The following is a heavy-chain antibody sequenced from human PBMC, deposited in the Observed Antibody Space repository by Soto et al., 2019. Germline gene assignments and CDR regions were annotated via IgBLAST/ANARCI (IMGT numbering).Heavy chain of an antibody. CDR1: GGTFSSYA. Sequence: SVKVSCKASGGTFSSYAISWVRQAPGQGLEWMGGIIPIFGTANYAQKFQGRVTITADESTSTAYMELSSLRSEDTAVYYCARDTRRIAAAGTYYYYGMDVWGQGTTVTGSS. J-gene: IGHJ6*02. V-gene: IGHV1-69*13. CDR3: ARDTRRIAAAGTYYYYGMDV. CDR2: IIPIFGTA. D-gene: IGHD6-13*01.